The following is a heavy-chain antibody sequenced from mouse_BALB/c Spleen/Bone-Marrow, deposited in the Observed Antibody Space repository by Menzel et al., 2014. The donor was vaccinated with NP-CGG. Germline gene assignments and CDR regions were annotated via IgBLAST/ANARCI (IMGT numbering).Heavy chain of an antibody. Sequence: DVKLQESGAELVKPGASVKLSCTASGFNIKDTYTHWVKQRPEQGLEWIGRIDPANGNTKYDPKFQGKATITADTSSNTAYLQLSSLTSEDTAVYYCARWGKLGRGYFDVWGAGTTVTVSS. V-gene: IGHV14-3*02. CDR1: GFNIKDTY. CDR3: ARWGKLGRGYFDV. D-gene: IGHD4-1*01. J-gene: IGHJ1*01. CDR2: IDPANGNT.